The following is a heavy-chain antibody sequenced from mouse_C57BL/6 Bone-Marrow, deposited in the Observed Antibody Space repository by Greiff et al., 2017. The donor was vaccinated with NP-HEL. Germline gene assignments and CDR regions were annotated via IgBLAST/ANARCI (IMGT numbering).Heavy chain of an antibody. CDR3: ARVPITTVVAPYYAMDY. Sequence: QVQLQQPGAELVKPGASVKLSCKASGYTFTSYWMQWVTQRPGQGLEWIGEIDPSDSYTNYNQKFKGKATLTVDTSSSTAYMQLSSLTSEDSAVYYCARVPITTVVAPYYAMDYWGQGTSVTVSS. CDR1: GYTFTSYW. J-gene: IGHJ4*01. D-gene: IGHD1-1*01. CDR2: IDPSDSYT. V-gene: IGHV1-50*01.